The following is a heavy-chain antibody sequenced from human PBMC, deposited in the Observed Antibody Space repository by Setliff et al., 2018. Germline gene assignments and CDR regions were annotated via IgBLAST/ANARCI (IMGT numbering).Heavy chain of an antibody. V-gene: IGHV1-69*10. CDR1: GVSFSIYA. CDR2: IIPILPKT. D-gene: IGHD3-16*01. J-gene: IGHJ4*02. CDR3: VRNPLGPEASIPGGY. Sequence: SVKVSCKASGVSFSIYALHWVRQAPGQGLEWMGAIIPILPKTDYAPKYQGRITMTGHASINTAYMELTSLTSEDTAVYYCVRNPLGPEASIPGGYWGQGTLVTVSS.